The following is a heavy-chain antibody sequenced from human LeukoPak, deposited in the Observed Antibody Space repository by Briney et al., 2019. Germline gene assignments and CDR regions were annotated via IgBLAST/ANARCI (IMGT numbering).Heavy chain of an antibody. D-gene: IGHD3-3*01. J-gene: IGHJ5*02. Sequence: SVKASCKASGGTFSSYAISWVRQAPGQGLEWMGGIIPIFGTANYAQKFQGRVTITADESTSTAYMELSSLRSEDTAVYYCARLPRRDFWSGYYRTHNWFDPWGQGTLVTVSS. CDR1: GGTFSSYA. V-gene: IGHV1-69*13. CDR2: IIPIFGTA. CDR3: ARLPRRDFWSGYYRTHNWFDP.